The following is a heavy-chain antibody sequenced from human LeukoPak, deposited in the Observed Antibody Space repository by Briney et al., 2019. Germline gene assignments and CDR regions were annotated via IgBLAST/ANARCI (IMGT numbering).Heavy chain of an antibody. V-gene: IGHV3-23*01. J-gene: IGHJ4*02. CDR2: ISGSGGST. CDR1: GFTFSSYA. Sequence: SGGSLRLSCAASGFTFSSYAMSWVRQAPGKGLEWVSAISGSGGSTYYADSVKGRFTISRDNSKNTLYLQMNSLRAEDTAVYYCAKGGGSLERFDYWGQGTLVTVSS. D-gene: IGHD1-26*01. CDR3: AKGGGSLERFDY.